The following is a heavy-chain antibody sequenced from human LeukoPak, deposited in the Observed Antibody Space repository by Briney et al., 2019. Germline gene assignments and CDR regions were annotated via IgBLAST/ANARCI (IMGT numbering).Heavy chain of an antibody. CDR1: GFTFGSYG. CDR3: ARPLYSGYTASYYGMDV. J-gene: IGHJ6*02. D-gene: IGHD5-12*01. CDR2: ISYDGSSK. V-gene: IGHV3-30*03. Sequence: GGSLRLSCLASGFTFGSYGMHWVRQAPGKGPEWVGVISYDGSSKFYPDSVKGRFTISKDNPKNTLSLQMNSLRADDSAVYYCARPLYSGYTASYYGMDVWGQGTTVTVSS.